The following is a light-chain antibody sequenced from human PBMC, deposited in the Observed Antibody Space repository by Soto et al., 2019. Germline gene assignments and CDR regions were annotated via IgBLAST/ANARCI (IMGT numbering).Light chain of an antibody. CDR3: QQYTTSSRT. Sequence: EIVLTQSPGTLSLSPGERATLSCRASQSLRNTYLAWYQQKPGQAPRLLIYGASSRATGIPDRFSGSGSGTDFTLTISRLEPEDFAVYFCQQYTTSSRTFGQGTKVEIK. CDR2: GAS. J-gene: IGKJ1*01. V-gene: IGKV3-20*01. CDR1: QSLRNTY.